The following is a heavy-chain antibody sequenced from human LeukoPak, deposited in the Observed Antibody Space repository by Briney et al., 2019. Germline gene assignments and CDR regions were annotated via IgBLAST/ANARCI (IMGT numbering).Heavy chain of an antibody. J-gene: IGHJ4*02. V-gene: IGHV1-18*01. CDR1: GYTFTSYG. CDR3: AILDRLRYFDWLLDY. Sequence: ASVKVSCKASGYTFTSYGINWVRQAPGQGLEWMGWISAYNGNTNYAQKLQGRVTMTTDTSTSTAYMELRSLRSDDTAVYYCAILDRLRYFDWLLDYWGQGTLVTVSS. CDR2: ISAYNGNT. D-gene: IGHD3-9*01.